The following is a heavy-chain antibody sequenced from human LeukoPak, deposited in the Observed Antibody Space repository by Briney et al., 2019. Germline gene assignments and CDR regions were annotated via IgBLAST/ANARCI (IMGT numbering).Heavy chain of an antibody. CDR1: GYTFSSYG. D-gene: IGHD5-18*01. J-gene: IGHJ6*03. CDR3: ARDQDTAMVWYMDV. V-gene: IGHV3-33*01. CDR2: IWYDGSNK. Sequence: GGSLRLSCAASGYTFSSYGMHWVRQAPGKGLEWVAVIWYDGSNKYYADSVKGRFTISRDNSKNTLYLQMNSLRAEDTAVYYCARDQDTAMVWYMDVWGKGTTVIVSS.